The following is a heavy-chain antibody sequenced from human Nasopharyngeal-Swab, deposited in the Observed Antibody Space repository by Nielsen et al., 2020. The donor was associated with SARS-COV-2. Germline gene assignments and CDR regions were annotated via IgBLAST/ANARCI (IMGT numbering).Heavy chain of an antibody. CDR2: IWYDGSNK. V-gene: IGHV3-33*06. J-gene: IGHJ4*02. D-gene: IGHD6-13*01. CDR3: AKHAAYTNSWHHFDY. CDR1: GFTFSSYG. Sequence: GESLKISCAASGFTFSSYGMHWVRQAPGKGPEWVAVIWYDGSNKYYADSVKGRFTISRDNSKSTLYLQMNSLRAEDTAVYYCAKHAAYTNSWHHFDYWGQGTLVTVSS.